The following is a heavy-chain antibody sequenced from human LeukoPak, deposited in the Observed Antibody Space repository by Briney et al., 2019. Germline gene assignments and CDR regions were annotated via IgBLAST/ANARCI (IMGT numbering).Heavy chain of an antibody. Sequence: SETLSLTCTVSGGSISSSSYYWGWIRQPPGKGLEWIGSIYYSGSTYYNPSLKSRVIISVDKSKNQFSLKLNSVTAADTAVYYCASLNIVVVAGTIDSRPDYYYYHMDVWGKGTTVTVSS. CDR2: IYYSGST. V-gene: IGHV4-39*07. CDR3: ASLNIVVVAGTIDSRPDYYYYHMDV. CDR1: GGSISSSSYY. J-gene: IGHJ6*03. D-gene: IGHD2-2*02.